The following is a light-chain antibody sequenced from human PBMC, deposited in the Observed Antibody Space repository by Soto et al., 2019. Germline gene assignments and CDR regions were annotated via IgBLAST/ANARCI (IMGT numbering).Light chain of an antibody. V-gene: IGLV2-8*01. CDR3: SSYGGSNNLV. CDR2: EVS. CDR1: SSDVGHYNY. Sequence: QSALTQPPSASGSPEQSVTISCTGTSSDVGHYNYVSWYQQQPGKAPKLMIYEVSKRPSGVPDRFSGSKFGYTASLTVSGLQAEDEADYYCSSYGGSNNLVFGGGTKLTVL. J-gene: IGLJ2*01.